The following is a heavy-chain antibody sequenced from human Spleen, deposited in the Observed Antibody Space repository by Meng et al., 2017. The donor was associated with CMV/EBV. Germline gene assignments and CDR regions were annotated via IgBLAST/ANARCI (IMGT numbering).Heavy chain of an antibody. J-gene: IGHJ5*02. V-gene: IGHV4-39*07. D-gene: IGHD1-26*01. Sequence: GSLRLSCTVSGGSISSSSYYWGWIRQPPGKGLEWIGSIYYSGSTYYNPSLKSRVTISVDTSKNQFSLKLSSVTAADTAVYYCARDLSYYSTWGQGTLVTVSS. CDR1: GGSISSSSYY. CDR2: IYYSGST. CDR3: ARDLSYYST.